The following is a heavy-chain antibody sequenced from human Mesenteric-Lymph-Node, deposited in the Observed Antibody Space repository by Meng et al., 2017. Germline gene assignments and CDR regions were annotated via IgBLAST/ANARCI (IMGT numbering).Heavy chain of an antibody. CDR1: GSSITTPTYY. J-gene: IGHJ2*01. D-gene: IGHD3-22*01. CDR3: ARESYPSIVVVNWYFDL. V-gene: IGHV4-39*07. Sequence: SETLSLTCTVSGSSITTPTYYWGWIRQPPGKGLEWIGSIYHSGSTYYNPSLKSRVTISVDTSKNQFSLKLSSVTAADTAVYYCARESYPSIVVVNWYFDLWGRGTLVTVSS. CDR2: IYHSGST.